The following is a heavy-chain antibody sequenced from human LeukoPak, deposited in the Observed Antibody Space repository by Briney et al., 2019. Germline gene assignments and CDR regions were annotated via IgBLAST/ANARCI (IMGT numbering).Heavy chain of an antibody. CDR3: ASMYYYDSSGYYSDAFDI. CDR2: INPNSGNT. V-gene: IGHV1-8*01. D-gene: IGHD3-22*01. Sequence: ASVKVSCKASGYTFTSYDINWVRQATGQGLEWMGWINPNSGNTGYAQKFQGRVTMTRNTSISTAYMELSSLRSEDTAVYYCASMYYYDSSGYYSDAFDIWGQGTMVTVSS. J-gene: IGHJ3*02. CDR1: GYTFTSYD.